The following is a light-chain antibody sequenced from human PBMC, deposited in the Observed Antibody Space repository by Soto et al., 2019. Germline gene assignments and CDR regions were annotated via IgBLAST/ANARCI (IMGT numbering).Light chain of an antibody. V-gene: IGKV3D-20*02. Sequence: EIVLTQSPGTLSLSPGERATLSCRASQSVSSSYLARYQQKPGQAPRLLIYGASSRAAGIPDRFSGSGSGTDFTLTISSLEPEDFAVYYCQQRSNWPRWTFGQGTKVDIK. J-gene: IGKJ1*01. CDR2: GAS. CDR3: QQRSNWPRWT. CDR1: QSVSSSY.